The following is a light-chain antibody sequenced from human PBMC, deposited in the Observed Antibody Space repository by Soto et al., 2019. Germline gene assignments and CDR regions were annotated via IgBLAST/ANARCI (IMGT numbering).Light chain of an antibody. V-gene: IGLV1-40*01. CDR1: SSNIGAGYD. J-gene: IGLJ2*01. CDR2: GNS. Sequence: QAVLTQPPSVSGAPGQRVTISCTGSSSNIGAGYDVHWYQQLPGTAPKLLIYGNSNRPSGVPDRFSGSKSATSASLAITGLQAEDEADSYCQSYDSSLVIFGGGTKLTVL. CDR3: QSYDSSLVI.